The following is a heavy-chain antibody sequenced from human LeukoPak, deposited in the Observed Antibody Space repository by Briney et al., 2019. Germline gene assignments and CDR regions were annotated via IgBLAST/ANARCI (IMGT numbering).Heavy chain of an antibody. V-gene: IGHV3-21*01. CDR3: ARVRAVAGYFDY. J-gene: IGHJ4*02. D-gene: IGHD6-19*01. CDR1: GFTFSSYS. CDR2: ISSSSSYI. Sequence: GGSLRLSCAASGFTFSSYSMNWVRQAPGKGLEWVSSISSSSSYIYYADSVKGRFTISRDNAKNSLYQQMNSLRAEDTAVYYCARVRAVAGYFDYWGQGTLVTVSS.